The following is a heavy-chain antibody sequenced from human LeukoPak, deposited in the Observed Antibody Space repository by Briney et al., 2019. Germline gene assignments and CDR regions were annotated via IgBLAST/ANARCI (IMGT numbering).Heavy chain of an antibody. CDR1: GYSFTSYW. J-gene: IGHJ4*02. CDR2: IDPSDSYT. CDR3: ARHQIVGATRSPFDY. D-gene: IGHD1-26*01. Sequence: GESLKISCKGSGYSFTSYWISWVRQMPGKGLEWMARIDPSDSYTNYSPSFQGHVTISADKSISTAYLQWSSLKASDSAMYYCARHQIVGATRSPFDYWGQGTLVTVSS. V-gene: IGHV5-10-1*01.